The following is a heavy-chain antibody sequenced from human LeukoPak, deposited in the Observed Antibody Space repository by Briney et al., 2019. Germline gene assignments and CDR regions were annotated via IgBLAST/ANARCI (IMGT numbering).Heavy chain of an antibody. J-gene: IGHJ6*02. CDR3: ARDRIAAEGDYYYYYGMDV. V-gene: IGHV1-2*04. CDR2: INPNSGGT. CDR1: GGTFSSYA. Sequence: ASVKVSCKASGGTFSSYAISWVRQAPGQGLEWMGWINPNSGGTNYAQKFQGWVTMTRDTSISTAYMELSRLRSDDTAVYYCARDRIAAEGDYYYYYGMDVWGQGTTVTVSS. D-gene: IGHD6-13*01.